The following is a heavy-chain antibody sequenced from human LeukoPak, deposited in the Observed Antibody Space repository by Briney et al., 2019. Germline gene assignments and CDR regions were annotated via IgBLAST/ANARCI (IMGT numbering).Heavy chain of an antibody. CDR3: ARGYILQLVRGDFDL. J-gene: IGHJ4*02. V-gene: IGHV1-2*02. D-gene: IGHD6-13*01. CDR2: INPNSGGT. CDR1: GYTFTGYY. Sequence: ASVKVSCKASGYTFTGYYMHWVRQAPGQGLEWMGWINPNSGGTNYAQKFQGRVTMTRDTSISTAYMEVTRLRSDDTAVFYCARGYILQLVRGDFDLWGQGTLVTVSS.